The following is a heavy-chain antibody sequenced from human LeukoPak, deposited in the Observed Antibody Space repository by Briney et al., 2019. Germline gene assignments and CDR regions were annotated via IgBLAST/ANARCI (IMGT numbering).Heavy chain of an antibody. Sequence: GGSLRLSCAASGFTFSSYAMSWVRQAPGKGLEWVAFIRYDGSNKYYADSVKGRFTISRDNSKNTLYLQMNSLRAEDTAVYYCAGGGYDSGSYYKGPLYYFDYWGQGTLVTVSS. D-gene: IGHD3-10*01. CDR1: GFTFSSYA. J-gene: IGHJ4*02. CDR3: AGGGYDSGSYYKGPLYYFDY. V-gene: IGHV3-33*08. CDR2: IRYDGSNK.